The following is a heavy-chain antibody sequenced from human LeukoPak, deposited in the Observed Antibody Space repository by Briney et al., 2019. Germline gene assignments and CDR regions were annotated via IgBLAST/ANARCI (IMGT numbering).Heavy chain of an antibody. Sequence: SETLSLTCTVSGDSLSSYYWSWIRQPPGKGLEWIGEIYHSGSTNYNPSLKSRVTISVDKSKNQFSLKLSSVTAADTAVYYCARTAMVRGVIDYYGMDVWGQGTTVTVSS. D-gene: IGHD3-10*01. V-gene: IGHV4-34*01. CDR2: IYHSGST. CDR3: ARTAMVRGVIDYYGMDV. CDR1: GDSLSSYY. J-gene: IGHJ6*02.